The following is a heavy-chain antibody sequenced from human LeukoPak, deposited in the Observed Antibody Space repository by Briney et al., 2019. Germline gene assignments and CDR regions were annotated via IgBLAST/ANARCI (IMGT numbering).Heavy chain of an antibody. V-gene: IGHV3-7*03. CDR3: ARLSSGWYGDFDY. D-gene: IGHD6-19*01. Sequence: GGSLRLSCAASGFTFNTYWMSWVRLAPGKGLEWVANIKQDGSEKYYVDSVKGRFTISRDNARNSLYLQMNSLRGEDTAVYYCARLSSGWYGDFDYWGQGTLVTVSS. J-gene: IGHJ4*02. CDR2: IKQDGSEK. CDR1: GFTFNTYW.